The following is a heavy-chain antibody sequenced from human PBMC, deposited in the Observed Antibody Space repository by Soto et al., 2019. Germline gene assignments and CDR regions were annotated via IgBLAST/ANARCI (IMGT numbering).Heavy chain of an antibody. D-gene: IGHD6-13*01. Sequence: SENLSITCAVYGGSFSGYYWCWIRLPPGKGLEWIGEINHSGSTNYNPSLKSRVTISVDTSKNQFSLKLSSVTAADTAVYYCARGFLAAARKKFKTYSDSWGQAPLITVS. CDR1: GGSFSGYY. V-gene: IGHV4-34*01. CDR3: ARGFLAAARKKFKTYSDS. CDR2: INHSGST. J-gene: IGHJ4*02.